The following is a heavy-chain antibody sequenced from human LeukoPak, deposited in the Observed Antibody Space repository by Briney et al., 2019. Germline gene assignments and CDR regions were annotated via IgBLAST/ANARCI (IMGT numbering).Heavy chain of an antibody. CDR3: ARLKAVAAGRGFDY. D-gene: IGHD6-19*01. Sequence: GGSLRLSCAASGLTFRSYAMHWVRQAPGKGLEWVAVISYDGSDKYYADSVKGRFTISRHNSKNTLYLQMNSLRAEDTAVYYCARLKAVAAGRGFDYWGQGTLVTVSS. J-gene: IGHJ4*02. CDR2: ISYDGSDK. CDR1: GLTFRSYA. V-gene: IGHV3-30*04.